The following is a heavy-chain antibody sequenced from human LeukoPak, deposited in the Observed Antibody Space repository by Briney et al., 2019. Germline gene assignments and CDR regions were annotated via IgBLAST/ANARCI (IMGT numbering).Heavy chain of an antibody. J-gene: IGHJ4*02. Sequence: GGSLRLSCAASGFTFSSYGMDWVRQAPGKGLEWLANIREDESEINYVDSVKGRFTISRDNARNSLYLQMTSLGPEDTAVYYCANQTAHFDYWGQGTLVTVSS. CDR1: GFTFSSYG. CDR3: ANQTAHFDY. CDR2: IREDESEI. D-gene: IGHD2-2*01. V-gene: IGHV3-7*01.